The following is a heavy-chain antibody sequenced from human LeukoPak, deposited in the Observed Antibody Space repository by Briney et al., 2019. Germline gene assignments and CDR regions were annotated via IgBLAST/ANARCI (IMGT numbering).Heavy chain of an antibody. V-gene: IGHV4-59*01. J-gene: IGHJ5*02. CDR2: IYYSGST. D-gene: IGHD3-3*02. CDR1: GGSISSYY. Sequence: SETLSLTCTVSGGSISSYYWSWIRQPAGKGLEWIGYIYYSGSTNYNPSLKSRVTISVDTSKNQFSLKLSSVTAADTAVYYCARSSIRNWFDPWGQGTLVTVSS. CDR3: ARSSIRNWFDP.